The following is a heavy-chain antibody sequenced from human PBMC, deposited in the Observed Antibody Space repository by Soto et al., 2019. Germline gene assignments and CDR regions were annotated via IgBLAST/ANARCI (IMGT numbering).Heavy chain of an antibody. Sequence: PVGSLRLSCAASGFTFSTYEMNWVRQAPGKGLEWVSYISSSGSTIYYADSVKGRLTISRDNAKNSLYLQMNSLRAEDTAVYYCARDRGYSGYEGNKVYWGQGTLVTVSS. D-gene: IGHD5-12*01. CDR1: GFTFSTYE. CDR3: ARDRGYSGYEGNKVY. J-gene: IGHJ4*02. CDR2: ISSSGSTI. V-gene: IGHV3-48*03.